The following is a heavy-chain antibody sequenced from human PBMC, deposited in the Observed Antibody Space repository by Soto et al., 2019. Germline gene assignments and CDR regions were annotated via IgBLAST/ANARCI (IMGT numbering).Heavy chain of an antibody. CDR3: ARGVDYDSSAYYFFF. J-gene: IGHJ4*02. Sequence: GASVKVSWKASGGTFSRYALNWVRQAPGQGPEWMGGIVPIFGKPNYAQKFQGRVTITADESTSTAYLELSSLRSEDTAVYYCARGVDYDSSAYYFFFWGQGTLVTVSS. D-gene: IGHD3-22*01. CDR1: GGTFSRYA. V-gene: IGHV1-69*13. CDR2: IVPIFGKP.